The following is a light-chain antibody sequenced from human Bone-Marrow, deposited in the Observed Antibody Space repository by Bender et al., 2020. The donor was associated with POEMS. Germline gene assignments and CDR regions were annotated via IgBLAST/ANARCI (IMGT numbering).Light chain of an antibody. Sequence: QSALTQPASVSGSPGQSITISCTGTSSDVGSYNLVSWYQQCPGKAPKLMIYDGSKRPSGVSNRFSGSKSGNTASLTISGLQAEDEADYYCCSYVNKRRVFGGGTKLTVL. CDR3: CSYVNKRRV. CDR1: SSDVGSYNL. CDR2: DGS. J-gene: IGLJ2*01. V-gene: IGLV2-23*01.